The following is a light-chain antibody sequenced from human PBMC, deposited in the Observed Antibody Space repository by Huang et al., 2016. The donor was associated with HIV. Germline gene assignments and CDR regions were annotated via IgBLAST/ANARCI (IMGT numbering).Light chain of an antibody. V-gene: IGKV1-5*03. CDR3: QQYNRYSYT. CDR1: QRISSG. CDR2: KAS. Sequence: DIQMTQSTSTLSASVGDRVTITCRASQRISSGLAWYQQKPGKAPKVLNYKASSLESGVPSRFSSSGSGTEFTLTISSRQPDDFATYYCQQYNRYSYTFGQGTNLEIK. J-gene: IGKJ2*01.